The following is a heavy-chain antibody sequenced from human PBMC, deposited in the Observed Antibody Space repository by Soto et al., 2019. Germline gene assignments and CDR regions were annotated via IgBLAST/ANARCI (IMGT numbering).Heavy chain of an antibody. J-gene: IGHJ4*02. CDR1: GGSISSGVYY. D-gene: IGHD3-3*01. Sequence: PSETLSLTCTVSGGSISSGVYYWNWIRQHPGKGLEWIGYIYYSGTTYYNPSLKSRVTISVDTSKNQFSLKLSSVTAADTAVYYCARSGGYYAPFPHWGQGTLVTVSS. CDR3: ARSGGYYAPFPH. V-gene: IGHV4-31*03. CDR2: IYYSGTT.